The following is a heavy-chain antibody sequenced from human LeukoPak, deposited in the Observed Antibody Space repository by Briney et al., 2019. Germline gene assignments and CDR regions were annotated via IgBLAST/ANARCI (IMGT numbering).Heavy chain of an antibody. V-gene: IGHV4-59*01. CDR2: IYYSGST. CDR1: GGSISSYY. CDR3: AGRKIITMVRGVIITPQYYYYTDV. J-gene: IGHJ6*03. D-gene: IGHD3-10*01. Sequence: SETLSLPCTVSGGSISSYYWSWIRQPPGKGLEWIGYIYYSGSTNYNPSLKSRVTIPVDTSKIQCSLKLSSVTAADTAVYYCAGRKIITMVRGVIITPQYYYYTDVWGKGTTVTVSS.